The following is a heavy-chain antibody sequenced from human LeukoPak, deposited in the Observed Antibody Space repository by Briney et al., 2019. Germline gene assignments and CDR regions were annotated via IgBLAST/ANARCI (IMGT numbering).Heavy chain of an antibody. CDR3: ARDRDSSSWYRNWFDP. V-gene: IGHV1-69*04. D-gene: IGHD6-13*01. Sequence: ASVKVSCKASGGTFSSYAISWVRQAPGQGLEWVGRIIPILGIANYAQKFQGRVTITADKSTSTAYMELSSLRSEDTAVYYCARDRDSSSWYRNWFDPWGQGTLVTVSS. CDR2: IIPILGIA. CDR1: GGTFSSYA. J-gene: IGHJ5*02.